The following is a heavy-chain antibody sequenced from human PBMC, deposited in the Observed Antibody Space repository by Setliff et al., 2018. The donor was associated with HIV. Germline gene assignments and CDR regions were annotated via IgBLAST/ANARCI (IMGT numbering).Heavy chain of an antibody. D-gene: IGHD6-6*01. V-gene: IGHV1-69*13. Sequence: SVKVSCKASGGTFRNYGISWVRQAPGQGLEWMGGIIPIFGTTNYAQEFQGRVTITADESTTTAYMELSSLRSEDTAVYYCVRVTSSSTGYNYYYGMDVWGQVTKVTVSS. CDR1: GGTFRNYG. CDR3: VRVTSSSTGYNYYYGMDV. CDR2: IIPIFGTT. J-gene: IGHJ6*02.